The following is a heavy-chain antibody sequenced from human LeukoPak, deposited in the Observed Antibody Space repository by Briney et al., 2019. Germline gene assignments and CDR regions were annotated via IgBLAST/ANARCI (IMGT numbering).Heavy chain of an antibody. V-gene: IGHV4-39*07. Sequence: PSETLSLTCTVSGGSISSSSYYWGWIRQPPGKGLEWIGSIYYSGSTYYNPSLKSRVTISVDTSKNQFSLKLSSVTAADTAVYYCARGLNHIVVVTAGSWFDPWGQGTLVTVSS. CDR3: ARGLNHIVVVTAGSWFDP. D-gene: IGHD2-21*02. CDR2: IYYSGST. J-gene: IGHJ5*02. CDR1: GGSISSSSYY.